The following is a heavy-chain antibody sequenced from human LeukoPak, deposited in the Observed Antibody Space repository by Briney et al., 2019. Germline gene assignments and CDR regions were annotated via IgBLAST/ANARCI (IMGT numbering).Heavy chain of an antibody. D-gene: IGHD3-10*01. CDR3: ASPPVRGAKIYYYHGMDV. CDR1: GYTFTSYD. CDR2: MNLNSGHT. V-gene: IGHV1-8*01. J-gene: IGHJ6*02. Sequence: ASVKVSFKASGYTFTSYDINWVRQATGQGLERMGWMNLNSGHTGYAQKFQSRVTMPRNTSISTAYMELSSLRSEDTAVYYCASPPVRGAKIYYYHGMDVWGQGTTVTVSS.